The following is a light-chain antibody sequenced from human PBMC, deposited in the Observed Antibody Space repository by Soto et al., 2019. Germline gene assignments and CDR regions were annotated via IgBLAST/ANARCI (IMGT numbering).Light chain of an antibody. CDR3: QQYNSYST. CDR2: KAS. Sequence: DIQMTQSPSTLSASVGGRVTITCGASRSISSWLAWYQQKPGKAPKLLIYKASSLESGVPSRFSGSGSGTEFTLTISSLQPDDFATYYCQQYNSYSTFGQGTKVEIK. CDR1: RSISSW. V-gene: IGKV1-5*03. J-gene: IGKJ1*01.